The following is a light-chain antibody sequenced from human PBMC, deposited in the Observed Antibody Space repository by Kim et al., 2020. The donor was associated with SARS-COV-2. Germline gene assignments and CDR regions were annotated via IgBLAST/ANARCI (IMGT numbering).Light chain of an antibody. CDR3: QQNNNFRT. V-gene: IGKV3-15*01. CDR2: GAS. Sequence: EIVMTQSPPTLSVSPGERVTLSCRASQSVSTNLVWYQQKPGQAPRLLIYGASTRATGIPARFSGSGSGTEFTLTISSLQSEDFAVYYCQQNNNFRTFGQGTKVGNK. CDR1: QSVSTN. J-gene: IGKJ1*01.